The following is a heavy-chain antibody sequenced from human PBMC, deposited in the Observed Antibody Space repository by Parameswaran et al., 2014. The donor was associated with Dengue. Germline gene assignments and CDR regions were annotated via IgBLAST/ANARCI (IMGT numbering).Heavy chain of an antibody. V-gene: IGHV4-30-4*01. CDR2: IYYMGAP. J-gene: IGHJ4*02. CDR3: ARETGYCSSTSCYDYYFDY. D-gene: IGHD2-2*03. Sequence: WIRQPPGKGLEWIGYIYYMGAPTTTRPSKSRVTISVDTSKNQFSLKLSSVTAADTAVYYCARETGYCSSTSCYDYYFDYWGQGTLVTVSS.